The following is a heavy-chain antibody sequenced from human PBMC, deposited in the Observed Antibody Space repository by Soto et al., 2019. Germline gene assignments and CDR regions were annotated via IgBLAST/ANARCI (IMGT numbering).Heavy chain of an antibody. V-gene: IGHV3-30-3*01. CDR3: ARDPLEVRVGHFYFDY. CDR1: GFTFSSYA. J-gene: IGHJ4*02. Sequence: QVQLVESGGGVVQPGRSLRLSCAASGFTFSSYAMHWVRQAPGKGLEWVAVISYDGGNKYYADSVKGRFTISRDNSKNTLYLQMNSLRAEDTAVYYCARDPLEVRVGHFYFDYWGQGTLVTVSS. D-gene: IGHD1-26*01. CDR2: ISYDGGNK.